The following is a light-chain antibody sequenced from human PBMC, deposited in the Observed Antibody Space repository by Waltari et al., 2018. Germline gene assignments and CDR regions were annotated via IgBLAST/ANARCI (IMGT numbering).Light chain of an antibody. V-gene: IGLV1-51*01. J-gene: IGLJ2*01. Sequence: QSVLTQPPSVSAAPGPKVTISGPGSSSNLGNNFVSWYQQLPGTAPKLLIYDNNKRPSGIPDRFSGSKSGTSATLGITGLQTGDEADYYCGTWDTSLSAVVFGGGTKLTVL. CDR2: DNN. CDR3: GTWDTSLSAVV. CDR1: SSNLGNNF.